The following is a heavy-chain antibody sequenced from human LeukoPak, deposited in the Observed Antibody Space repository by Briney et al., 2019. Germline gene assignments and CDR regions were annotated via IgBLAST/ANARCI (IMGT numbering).Heavy chain of an antibody. Sequence: SQTLSLTRAVSGGSISSGGYSWSWIRQPPGKGLEWIGYIYHSGSTYYNPSLKSRVTISVDRSKNQFSLKLSSVTAADTAVYYCARALPGSHAFDIWGQGTMVTVSS. CDR1: GGSISSGGYS. D-gene: IGHD3-10*01. V-gene: IGHV4-30-2*01. CDR3: ARALPGSHAFDI. J-gene: IGHJ3*02. CDR2: IYHSGST.